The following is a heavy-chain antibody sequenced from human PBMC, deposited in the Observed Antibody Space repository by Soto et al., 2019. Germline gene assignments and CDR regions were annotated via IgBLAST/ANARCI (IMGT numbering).Heavy chain of an antibody. D-gene: IGHD2-2*01. CDR1: GYTFTSYD. Sequence: ASVKVSCKASGYTFTSYDINWVRQATGQGLERKGWMNPNSGNTGYAQKYHGRVTMTRNTSISTAYMKLSSQRSEDTAVYYCARVSYIRLRYCSSTSCYALCYWGQGTLVTVSS. CDR2: MNPNSGNT. V-gene: IGHV1-8*01. CDR3: ARVSYIRLRYCSSTSCYALCY. J-gene: IGHJ4*02.